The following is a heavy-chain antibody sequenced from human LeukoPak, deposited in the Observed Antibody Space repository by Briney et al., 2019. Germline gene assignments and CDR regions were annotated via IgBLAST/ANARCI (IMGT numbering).Heavy chain of an antibody. CDR2: ISGSGGST. CDR1: GFTFSSYA. D-gene: IGHD6-13*01. V-gene: IGHV3-23*01. Sequence: PGGSLRLSCAASGFTFSSYAMSWVRQAPGKGLEWVSAISGSGGSTYYADSVKGRFTISRDNAKNSLYLQMNSLRAEDTAVYYCARRDGFRYSSSWSLYYYYYMDVWGKGTTVTVSS. CDR3: ARRDGFRYSSSWSLYYYYYMDV. J-gene: IGHJ6*03.